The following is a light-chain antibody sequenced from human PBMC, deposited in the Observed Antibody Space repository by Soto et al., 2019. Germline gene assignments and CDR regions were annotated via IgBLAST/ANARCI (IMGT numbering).Light chain of an antibody. V-gene: IGKV3-15*01. Sequence: EIVMTQSPATLSVSPGERATLSCRASQSVSSNLAWYQQKPGQAPRLLIYGASTRATGIPARFSGSRSGTEFTLTISSLHSEYLAVYYCQQYNTWPPRPFGQGTKVEIK. CDR2: GAS. J-gene: IGKJ1*01. CDR1: QSVSSN. CDR3: QQYNTWPPRP.